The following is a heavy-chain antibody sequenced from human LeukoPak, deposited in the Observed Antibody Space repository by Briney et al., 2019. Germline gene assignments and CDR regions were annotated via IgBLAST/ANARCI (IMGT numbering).Heavy chain of an antibody. Sequence: GESLQISCKGSGYSFTSYWIGWVRQMPGKGLEWTGIIYPGDSDTRYSPSFQGQVTISADKSISTAYLQWSSLKASDTAMYYCARAHRTAYYYGSGSYYAYWGQGTLVTVSS. J-gene: IGHJ4*02. CDR2: IYPGDSDT. CDR3: ARAHRTAYYYGSGSYYAY. D-gene: IGHD3-10*01. CDR1: GYSFTSYW. V-gene: IGHV5-51*01.